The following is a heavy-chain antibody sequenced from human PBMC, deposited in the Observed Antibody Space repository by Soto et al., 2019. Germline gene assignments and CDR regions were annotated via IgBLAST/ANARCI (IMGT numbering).Heavy chain of an antibody. D-gene: IGHD3-10*01. CDR1: GGSISSGGYY. CDR3: AITMVRGERWFDP. Sequence: SETLSLTCTVSGGSISSGGYYWSWIRQHPGKGLEWIGYIYYSGSTYYNPSLKSRVTISVDTSKNQFSLKLSSVTAADTAVYYCAITMVRGERWFDPWGQGTLVTVFS. CDR2: IYYSGST. J-gene: IGHJ5*02. V-gene: IGHV4-31*03.